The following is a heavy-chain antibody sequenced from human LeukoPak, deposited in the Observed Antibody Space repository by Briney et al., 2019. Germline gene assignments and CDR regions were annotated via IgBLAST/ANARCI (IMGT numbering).Heavy chain of an antibody. CDR2: IYSGGRT. V-gene: IGHV3-66*01. CDR1: GFTVSSNY. CDR3: ARIYPRLAAAGN. J-gene: IGHJ4*02. Sequence: GGSLRLSCAASGFTVSSNYMSWVRQAPGKGLEWVSVIYSGGRTYYADSVKGRFTISRDNSKNTLYLQMNSLRADDTAVYYCARIYPRLAAAGNWGQGTLVTVSS. D-gene: IGHD6-13*01.